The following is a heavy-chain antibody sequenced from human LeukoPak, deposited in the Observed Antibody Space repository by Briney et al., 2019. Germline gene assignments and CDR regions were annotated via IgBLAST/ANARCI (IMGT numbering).Heavy chain of an antibody. CDR3: ARALWLGEGFFDY. Sequence: GGSLRLSCAASGFTFSDYYMTWIRQAPGEGLEWVSHIGSSGTTIYYADSMKGRFTISRDNAKNSLYLQMNSLRAEDTAIYYCARALWLGEGFFDYWGQGTLVTVSS. CDR1: GFTFSDYY. D-gene: IGHD3-10*01. V-gene: IGHV3-11*04. J-gene: IGHJ4*02. CDR2: IGSSGTTI.